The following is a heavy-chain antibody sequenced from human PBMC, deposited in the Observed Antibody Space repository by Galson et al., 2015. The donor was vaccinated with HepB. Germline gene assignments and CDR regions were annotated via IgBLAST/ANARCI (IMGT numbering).Heavy chain of an antibody. CDR2: ISWEDTNT. V-gene: IGHV3-43*01. CDR3: AKDLGAVAGGPLDN. J-gene: IGHJ4*02. CDR1: GFIFEDST. Sequence: SLRLSCAASGFIFEDSTMHWVRQPPGKGLEWPSLISWEDTNTYYADSVKGRFTISRDNSKKSLYLQMNSLTTDDTALYYCAKDLGAVAGGPLDNWGQGTLVIVSS. D-gene: IGHD6-19*01.